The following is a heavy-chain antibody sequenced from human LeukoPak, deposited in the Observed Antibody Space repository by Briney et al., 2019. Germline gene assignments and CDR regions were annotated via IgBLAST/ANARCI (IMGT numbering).Heavy chain of an antibody. V-gene: IGHV3-30*02. CDR3: AKDPGIAVAGYFDY. J-gene: IGHJ4*02. CDR1: GFTFSSYG. D-gene: IGHD6-19*01. CDR2: IRYDGSNK. Sequence: PGGSLRLSCAASGFTFSSYGMHWVRQAPGKGLEWVAFIRYDGSNKYYADSVKGRFTISRDNSKNTLYLQMNSLRAEDTAVYYCAKDPGIAVAGYFDYWGQGTLATVSP.